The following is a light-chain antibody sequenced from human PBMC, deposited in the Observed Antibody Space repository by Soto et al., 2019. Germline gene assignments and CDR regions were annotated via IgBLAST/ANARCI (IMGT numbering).Light chain of an antibody. Sequence: DIQMTQSPSSLSASVGDRVTITCRASQGISNYLVWYQQKPGKGPQLLIYGASTLQSGVPSRFSGSGSWTDCTLTISSLQPEDGAIYYCQKYDSDPFTFGPGTKVDIK. J-gene: IGKJ3*01. CDR1: QGISNY. V-gene: IGKV1-27*01. CDR2: GAS. CDR3: QKYDSDPFT.